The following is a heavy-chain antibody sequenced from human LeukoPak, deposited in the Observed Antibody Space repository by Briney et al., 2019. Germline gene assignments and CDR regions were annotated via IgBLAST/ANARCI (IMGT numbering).Heavy chain of an antibody. CDR2: ISSSGSTI. Sequence: GGSLRLSCAASGFTFSSYEMSLVRQAPGKGLEWVSYISSSGSTIYYADSVKGRFTISRDNSKNTLYLKMNSLRAEDTAVYYCAKDAWRFGDSLLYYSDYWGQGTLVTVSS. V-gene: IGHV3-48*03. J-gene: IGHJ4*02. D-gene: IGHD3-10*01. CDR3: AKDAWRFGDSLLYYSDY. CDR1: GFTFSSYE.